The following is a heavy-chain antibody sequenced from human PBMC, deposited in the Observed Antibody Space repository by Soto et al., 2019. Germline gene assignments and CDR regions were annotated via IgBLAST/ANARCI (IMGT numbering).Heavy chain of an antibody. CDR3: ARGMPPYSGSYGDDAFDI. CDR1: GGSFSGYY. J-gene: IGHJ3*02. V-gene: IGHV4-34*01. Sequence: QVQLQQWGAGLLKPSETLSLTCAVYGGSFSGYYWSWIRQPPGKGLEWIGEINHSGSTNYNPSLKSRVTISVDTSKNQFSLKLSSVTAADTAVYYCARGMPPYSGSYGDDAFDIWGQGTMVTVSS. D-gene: IGHD1-26*01. CDR2: INHSGST.